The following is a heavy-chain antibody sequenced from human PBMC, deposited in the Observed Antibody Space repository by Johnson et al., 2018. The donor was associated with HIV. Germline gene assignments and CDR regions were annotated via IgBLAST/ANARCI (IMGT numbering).Heavy chain of an antibody. V-gene: IGHV3-30-3*01. J-gene: IGHJ3*02. D-gene: IGHD6-19*01. Sequence: QLVESGGGVVQPGRSLSLSCAASGFTFSNFALHWVRQAPGKGLEWVALISYDGSNKYYADSVKGRFTISRDNSKNTLYLQMNSLRAEDTAVYYCASTSSGWFYAFDIWGQGTMVTVSS. CDR2: ISYDGSNK. CDR3: ASTSSGWFYAFDI. CDR1: GFTFSNFA.